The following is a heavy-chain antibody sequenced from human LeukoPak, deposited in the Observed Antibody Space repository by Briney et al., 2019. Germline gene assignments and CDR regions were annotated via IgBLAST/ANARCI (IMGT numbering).Heavy chain of an antibody. V-gene: IGHV1-8*01. D-gene: IGHD3-10*01. Sequence: ASVKVSCKASGGTFTSYDINWVRQATGQGLEWMGWMNPNSGNTGYAQKFQGRVTMTRNTSISTAYMELSSLRSEDTAVYYCARVARSVVRGVIGYWDQGTLVTVSS. CDR2: MNPNSGNT. CDR1: GGTFTSYD. J-gene: IGHJ4*02. CDR3: ARVARSVVRGVIGY.